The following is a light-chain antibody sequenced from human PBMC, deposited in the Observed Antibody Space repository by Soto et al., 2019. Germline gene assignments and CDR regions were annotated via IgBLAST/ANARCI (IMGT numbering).Light chain of an antibody. J-gene: IGKJ3*01. V-gene: IGKV3-15*01. CDR3: QQYNNWPPAT. CDR1: QSVYNN. Sequence: EVVVTESLATSSILPGGRAALSCSPSQSVYNNLAWYREKPGQAPRLLILVASTIATAVPARLRSRLSGAEFTLTLSSLQSEDFAVYFCQQYNNWPPATFGPGAKVAIK. CDR2: VAS.